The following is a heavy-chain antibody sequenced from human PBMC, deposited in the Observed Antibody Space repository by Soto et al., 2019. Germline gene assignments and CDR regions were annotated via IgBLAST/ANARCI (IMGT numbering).Heavy chain of an antibody. CDR3: ARGHDYGDYVNYYYYYGMDV. D-gene: IGHD4-17*01. Sequence: GGSLRLSCAASGLTFSHYWMTWVRQAPGKGLEWVANIHQDGSAKYFVDSVKGRFTISRDNVKNSMYLQMNNLRAEDTAVYYCARGHDYGDYVNYYYYYGMDVWGQGTTVTVSS. CDR1: GLTFSHYW. J-gene: IGHJ6*02. V-gene: IGHV3-7*01. CDR2: IHQDGSAK.